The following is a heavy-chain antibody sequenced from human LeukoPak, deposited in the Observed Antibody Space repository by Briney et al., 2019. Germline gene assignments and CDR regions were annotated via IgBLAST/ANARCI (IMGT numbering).Heavy chain of an antibody. Sequence: PGGSLRLSCAASGFTFSSYRMTWVRQAPGKGLECVANMKQDGTEKYYADSVKGRFIISRDNAKNSLFLQMNSLRVEDTAVYYCARDVAAFDYWGQGTLVTASS. CDR1: GFTFSSYR. CDR3: ARDVAAFDY. V-gene: IGHV3-7*05. D-gene: IGHD6-25*01. J-gene: IGHJ4*02. CDR2: MKQDGTEK.